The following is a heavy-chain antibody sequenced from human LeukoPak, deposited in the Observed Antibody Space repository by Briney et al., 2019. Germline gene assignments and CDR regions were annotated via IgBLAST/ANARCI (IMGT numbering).Heavy chain of an antibody. J-gene: IGHJ4*02. V-gene: IGHV3-7*01. CDR3: AREWIGGYVLDY. D-gene: IGHD3-16*01. Sequence: GGSLRLSCAASGFTFSSYAMNWVRQAPGKGLEWVANIKQDGSEKYYVDSVKGRFTISRDNAKNSLYLQMNSLRAEDTAVYYCAREWIGGYVLDYWGQGTLVTVSS. CDR1: GFTFSSYA. CDR2: IKQDGSEK.